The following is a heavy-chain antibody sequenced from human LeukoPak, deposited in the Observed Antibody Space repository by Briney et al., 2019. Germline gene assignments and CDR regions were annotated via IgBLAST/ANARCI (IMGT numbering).Heavy chain of an antibody. V-gene: IGHV4-59*01. D-gene: IGHD6-19*01. CDR1: GGSISSYY. J-gene: IGHJ5*02. Sequence: SETLSLTCTVAGGSISSYYWSWIRQPPGKGLEWIGYIYYSGRTKYNPSLKSRGTISVDTSKNQFSLKLSSVTAADTAVYYCARHGYSSGSLAWFDPWGQGTQVTVSS. CDR3: ARHGYSSGSLAWFDP. CDR2: IYYSGRT.